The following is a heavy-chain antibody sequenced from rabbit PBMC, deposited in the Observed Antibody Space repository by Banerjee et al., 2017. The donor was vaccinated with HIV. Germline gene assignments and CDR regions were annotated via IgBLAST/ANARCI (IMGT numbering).Heavy chain of an antibody. J-gene: IGHJ6*01. V-gene: IGHV1S45*01. Sequence: QEQLEESGGGLVKPEGSLTLTCKASGFDLSSYYYICWVRQAPEKGLELIAGIYTGTSGSTWYANWAKGQCTISKTSSTTVTLQMTSLTAAATAPYFCARDETDDAGYKSRLWGQVTSVTDS. CDR3: ARDETDDAGYKSRL. CDR1: GFDLSSYYY. CDR2: IYTGTSGST. D-gene: IGHD7-1*01.